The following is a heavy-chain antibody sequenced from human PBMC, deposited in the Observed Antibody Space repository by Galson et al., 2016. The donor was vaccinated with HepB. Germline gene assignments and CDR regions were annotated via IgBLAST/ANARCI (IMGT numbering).Heavy chain of an antibody. J-gene: IGHJ4*02. D-gene: IGHD1-1*01. CDR1: GFTVSSNY. V-gene: IGHV3-53*01. Sequence: SLRLSCAASGFTVSSNYMGWVRQAPGKGLELVSVIYSGGDTYYADSVKGRFTISRDNSKNTLYLQMNGLRAEDTAVYYCAKERLVRRIFDHWGQGTLLTVSS. CDR3: AKERLVRRIFDH. CDR2: IYSGGDT.